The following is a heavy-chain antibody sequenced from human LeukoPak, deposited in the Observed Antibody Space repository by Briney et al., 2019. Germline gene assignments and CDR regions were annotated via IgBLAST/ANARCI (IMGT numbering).Heavy chain of an antibody. CDR2: ISGSGGST. CDR3: AKGVSSSANSYFDY. Sequence: GGSLRLSCAASGFTFSSYAMSWVRQAPGKGLEWVSGISGSGGSTFYADSVKGRFAISRDNSKNTLYLQVNSLRAEDTAVYYCAKGVSSSANSYFDYRGQGTLVTVSS. D-gene: IGHD2-2*01. CDR1: GFTFSSYA. J-gene: IGHJ4*02. V-gene: IGHV3-23*01.